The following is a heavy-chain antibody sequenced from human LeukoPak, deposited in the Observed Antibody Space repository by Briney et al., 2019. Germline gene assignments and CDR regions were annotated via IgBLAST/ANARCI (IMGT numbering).Heavy chain of an antibody. CDR3: ARDFTHGGSFDY. V-gene: IGHV3-7*01. CDR2: INQDGSDQ. CDR1: GFTFSRYW. D-gene: IGHD1-26*01. Sequence: PGGSLRLSCAASGFTFSRYWMSWVRQAPGKGLEWVANINQDGSDQYYVDSVKGRFTISRDNAKNSLYLQMNSLRAEDTAVYYCARDFTHGGSFDYWGQGTLVTVSS. J-gene: IGHJ4*02.